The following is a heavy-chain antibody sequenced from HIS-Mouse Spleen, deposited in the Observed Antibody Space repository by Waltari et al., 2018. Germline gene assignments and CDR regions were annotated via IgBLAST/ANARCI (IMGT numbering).Heavy chain of an antibody. J-gene: IGHJ2*01. CDR3: AREIPYSSSWYDWYFDL. V-gene: IGHV1-18*01. D-gene: IGHD6-13*01. CDR1: GYTFTSYG. Sequence: QVQLVQSGAEVKKPGASVKVSCKASGYTFTSYGISWVRQAPGQGLEWMGWISAYNGNTSTAPKLQGRVTMTTETSTSTADMELRSLRSDDTAVYYCAREIPYSSSWYDWYFDLWGRGTLVTVSS. CDR2: ISAYNGNT.